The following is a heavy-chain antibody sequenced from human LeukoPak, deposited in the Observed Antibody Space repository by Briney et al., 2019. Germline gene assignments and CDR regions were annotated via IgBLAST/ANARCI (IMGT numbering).Heavy chain of an antibody. CDR3: AKDIEWELLRGGGGDY. CDR2: IKQDGSEK. D-gene: IGHD1-26*01. CDR1: GFTFSSYW. V-gene: IGHV3-7*01. Sequence: SGGSLRLSCAASGFTFSSYWMSWVRQAPGKGLEWVANIKQDGSEKYYVDSVKGRFTISRDNAKNSLYLQMNSLRAEDTAVYYCAKDIEWELLRGGGGDYWGQGTLVTVSS. J-gene: IGHJ4*02.